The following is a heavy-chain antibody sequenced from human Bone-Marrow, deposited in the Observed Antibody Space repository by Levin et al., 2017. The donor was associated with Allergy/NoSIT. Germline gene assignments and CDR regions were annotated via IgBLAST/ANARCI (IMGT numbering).Heavy chain of an antibody. Sequence: SCAASGFTLTTYSMTWFRQAPGKGLEWVTYIRGGSGATYYADSVKGRFTISRDDAKNSVLLQMNSLRVEDTAVYFCARGRLPKYYFDYWGQGTLVTVSS. CDR3: ARGRLPKYYFDY. J-gene: IGHJ4*02. CDR2: IRGGSGAT. V-gene: IGHV3-48*01. CDR1: GFTLTTYS. D-gene: IGHD6-25*01.